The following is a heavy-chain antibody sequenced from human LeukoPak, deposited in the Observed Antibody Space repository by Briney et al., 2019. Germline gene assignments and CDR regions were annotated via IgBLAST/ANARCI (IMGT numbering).Heavy chain of an antibody. V-gene: IGHV3-74*01. CDR3: ARSSSTVTIYYYYGMDV. CDR1: GFTFSSYW. D-gene: IGHD4-17*01. CDR2: INSDGSST. Sequence: HGGSLRLSYAASGFTFSSYWMHWVRQAPGKGLVWVSRINSDGSSTSYADSVKGRFTISRDNAKNTLYLQMNSLRAEDTAVYYCARSSSTVTIYYYYGMDVWGQGTTVTVSS. J-gene: IGHJ6*02.